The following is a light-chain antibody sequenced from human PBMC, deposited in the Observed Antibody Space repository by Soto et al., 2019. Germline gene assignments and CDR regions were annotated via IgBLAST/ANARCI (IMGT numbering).Light chain of an antibody. J-gene: IGLJ1*01. V-gene: IGLV2-14*01. CDR1: SSDVGYYNF. CDR2: EVT. CDR3: SSYTSSSTPYV. Sequence: QSVLTQPASVSGSPGQSITISCTGTSSDVGYYNFVSWYQQHPGKAPKLMIYEVTNRPSGVSNRFSGSKSGNTASLTISGLQADDEADYYCSSYTSSSTPYVFGTGTKVSVL.